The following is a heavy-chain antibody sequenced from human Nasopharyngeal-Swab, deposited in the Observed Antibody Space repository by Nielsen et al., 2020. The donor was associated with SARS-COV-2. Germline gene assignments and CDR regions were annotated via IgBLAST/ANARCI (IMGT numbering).Heavy chain of an antibody. J-gene: IGHJ3*02. V-gene: IGHV3-30*03. CDR2: ISYDGSNK. CDR3: ARGFSVGSGWYLDI. D-gene: IGHD6-19*01. Sequence: VRQAPGKGLEWVAVISYDGSNKYYADSVKGRFTISRDNSKNTLYLQMNSLRAEDTAVYYCARGFSVGSGWYLDIWGQGTMVTVSS.